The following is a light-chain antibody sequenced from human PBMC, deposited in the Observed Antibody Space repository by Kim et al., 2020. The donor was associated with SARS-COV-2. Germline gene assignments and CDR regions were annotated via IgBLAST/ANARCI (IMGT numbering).Light chain of an antibody. V-gene: IGLV2-8*01. J-gene: IGLJ2*01. CDR2: EVN. CDR3: SSYAGSNNLV. Sequence: GLSVTISCTGTSSDVGGYNYVSWYQQHPGKAPKLMIYEVNKRPSGVPDRFSGSKSGNTASLTVSGLQAEDEADYYCSSYAGSNNLVFGGGTQLTVL. CDR1: SSDVGGYNY.